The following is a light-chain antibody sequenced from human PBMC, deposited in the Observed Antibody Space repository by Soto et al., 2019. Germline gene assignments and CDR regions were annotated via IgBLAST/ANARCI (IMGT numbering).Light chain of an antibody. CDR3: QHYKRYSEA. CDR1: QTISSW. V-gene: IGKV1-5*03. Sequence: DIQMTQSPSTLSGSVGDRVTITCRASQTISSWLAWYQQKPGKAPKLLIYKASTLKSGVPSRFSGSGSGTEFTLNISSLQPDDFATYYCQHYKRYSEAFAQGTNVELK. J-gene: IGKJ1*01. CDR2: KAS.